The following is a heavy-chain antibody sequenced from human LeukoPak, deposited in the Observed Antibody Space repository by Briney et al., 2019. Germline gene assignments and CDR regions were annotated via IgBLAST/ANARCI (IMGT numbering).Heavy chain of an antibody. CDR2: IYWNDDK. CDR1: GFSLSTSGLG. V-gene: IGHV2-5*01. CDR3: AHRGHLTYYDYVGSNWFDP. J-gene: IGHJ5*02. D-gene: IGHD3-16*01. Sequence: ESGPTLVNPTQTLTLTCTFSGFSLSTSGLGVGWIRQPPGKALEWLALIYWNDDKRYSPSLKSRLTITKDTSKNQVVLTMTNMDPVDTATYYCAHRGHLTYYDYVGSNWFDPWGQGTLVTVSS.